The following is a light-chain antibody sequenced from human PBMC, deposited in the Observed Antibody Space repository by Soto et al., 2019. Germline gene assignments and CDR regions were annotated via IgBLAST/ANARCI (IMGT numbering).Light chain of an antibody. Sequence: EIVMTQSPATLSVSPGERATLSCRASQSVSSNLAWYQQKPGQAPRLLIYGASTRATGIPVRFSGSGSGTEFTLTISSLQSEDFAVYYCQQRHMWPITFGQGTRLEI. CDR1: QSVSSN. CDR3: QQRHMWPIT. CDR2: GAS. V-gene: IGKV3-15*01. J-gene: IGKJ5*01.